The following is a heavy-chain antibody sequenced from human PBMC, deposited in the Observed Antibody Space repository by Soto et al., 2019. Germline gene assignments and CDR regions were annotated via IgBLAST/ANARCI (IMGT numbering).Heavy chain of an antibody. CDR1: GGSLNNYY. V-gene: IGHV4-4*07. J-gene: IGHJ4*02. CDR2: IYTVGST. CDR3: ARSPLTHSYAQFDS. D-gene: IGHD3-16*01. Sequence: SETLSLTCTVSGGSLNNYYWSWIRQPAGKGLEWIGRIYTVGSTNYNPSLKSRVTMSIDTSKNQFSLRLTSVTAADTAVYYCARSPLTHSYAQFDSWGQGSLVTLS.